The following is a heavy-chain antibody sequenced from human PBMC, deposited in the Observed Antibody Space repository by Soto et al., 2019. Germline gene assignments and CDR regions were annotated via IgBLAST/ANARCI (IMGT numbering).Heavy chain of an antibody. CDR1: GGSFSGYY. D-gene: IGHD6-13*01. Sequence: QVQLQQWGAGLLKPSETLSLTCAVYGGSFSGYYWCWIRQPPGKGLEWIGEINHSGSTNYNPSLKSRVTISVDTSKTQFSLKLSSVTAADTAVYYCARDIAAAGNGAFDIWGQGTMVTVSS. J-gene: IGHJ3*02. CDR3: ARDIAAAGNGAFDI. V-gene: IGHV4-34*01. CDR2: INHSGST.